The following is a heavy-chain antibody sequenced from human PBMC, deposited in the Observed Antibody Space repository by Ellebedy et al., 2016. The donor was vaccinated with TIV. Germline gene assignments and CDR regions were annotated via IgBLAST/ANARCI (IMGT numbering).Heavy chain of an antibody. D-gene: IGHD1-26*01. CDR3: ASSYRPAEYFQH. J-gene: IGHJ1*01. Sequence: ASVKVSCKASGYTLTSYDINWVRQATGQGLEWMGWMNPNSGNTGYAQKFQGRVTMTRNTSISTAYMELSSLRSDDTAVYYCASSYRPAEYFQHWGQGTLVTVSS. CDR1: GYTLTSYD. CDR2: MNPNSGNT. V-gene: IGHV1-8*01.